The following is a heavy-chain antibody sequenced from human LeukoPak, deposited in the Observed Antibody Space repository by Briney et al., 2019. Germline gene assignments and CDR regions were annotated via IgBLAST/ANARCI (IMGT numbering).Heavy chain of an antibody. CDR2: IIPIFGTA. D-gene: IGHD6-6*01. CDR3: ARALSSRYYYYGMDV. V-gene: IGHV1-69*13. J-gene: IGHJ6*02. Sequence: ASVNVSCKASGGTFSSYAISWVRQAPGQGLEWMGGIIPIFGTANYAQKFQGRVTITADESTSTAYMELSSLRSEDTAVYYCARALSSRYYYYGMDVWGQGTTVTVSS. CDR1: GGTFSSYA.